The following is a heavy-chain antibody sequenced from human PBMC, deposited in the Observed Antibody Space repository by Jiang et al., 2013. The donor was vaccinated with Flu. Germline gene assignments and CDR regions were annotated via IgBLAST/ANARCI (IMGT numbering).Heavy chain of an antibody. D-gene: IGHD6-19*01. V-gene: IGHV4-59*11. J-gene: IGHJ4*02. CDR1: GASITSHY. CDR3: ARDTGGWTVPGYFDS. CDR2: IYYSGST. Sequence: GLVKPSETLSLTCSVSGASITSHYWSWIRQSPGKGLEYIGYIYYSGSTNYNPSLKSRVTISVDTSKNQFSLMPTSVAAADTAVYYCARDTGGWTVPGYFDSWGQGTLVAVSS.